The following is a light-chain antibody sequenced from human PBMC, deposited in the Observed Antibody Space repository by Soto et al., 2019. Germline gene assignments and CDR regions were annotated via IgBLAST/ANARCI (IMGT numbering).Light chain of an antibody. CDR1: QSVSNNY. Sequence: EIVLTQSPGTLSLSPGERATLSCRASQSVSNNYLAWHQQKPGQAPRLLIYGASNRATGLPDRFSGSGSGTDFTLTISRLEPEDFAVYYCQQYGSSGTFGQGTKVEIK. J-gene: IGKJ1*01. CDR2: GAS. V-gene: IGKV3-20*01. CDR3: QQYGSSGT.